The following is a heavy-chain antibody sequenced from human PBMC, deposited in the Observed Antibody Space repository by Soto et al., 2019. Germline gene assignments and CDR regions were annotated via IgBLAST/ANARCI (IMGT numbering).Heavy chain of an antibody. CDR3: ARRATYYDFWSGYYSNNWFDP. CDR1: GYSFTSHW. CDR2: IDPSDSYT. Sequence: GESLKISCKGSGYSFTSHWISWVRQMPGKGLEWMGRIDPSDSYTNYSPSFQGHVTISADKSISTAYLQWSSLKASDTAMYYCARRATYYDFWSGYYSNNWFDPWGQGTLVTVSS. V-gene: IGHV5-10-1*01. D-gene: IGHD3-3*01. J-gene: IGHJ5*02.